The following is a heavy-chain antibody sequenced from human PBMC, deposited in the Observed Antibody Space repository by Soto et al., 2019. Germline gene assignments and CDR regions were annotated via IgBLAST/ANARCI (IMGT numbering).Heavy chain of an antibody. CDR1: DASIGSRYY. D-gene: IGHD6-25*01. Sequence: SDTCGVADASIGSRYYCRWIRQPPGKGLEWIGTIHHGGSSFYNPSLKSRVTMSVDTSKNQFSLSLTSVTAADTAVYFCAKVVSGGHLDYWGQGTLVTVSS. CDR2: IHHGGSS. CDR3: AKVVSGGHLDY. V-gene: IGHV4-38-2*01. J-gene: IGHJ4*02.